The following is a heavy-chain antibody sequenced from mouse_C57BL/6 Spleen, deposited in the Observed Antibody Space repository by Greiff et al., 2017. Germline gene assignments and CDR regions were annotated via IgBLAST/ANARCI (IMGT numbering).Heavy chain of an antibody. CDR3: ARGDYYVDY. J-gene: IGHJ2*01. V-gene: IGHV5-4*01. CDR1: GFTFSSYA. Sequence: EVQVVESGGGLVKPGGSLKLSCAASGFTFSSYAMSWVRQTPETRLEWVATISDGGSYTYYPDNVKGRFTISRYNAKNNLYLQMSLLKSEDTAMYYCARGDYYVDYWGQGTTLTVSS. CDR2: ISDGGSYT.